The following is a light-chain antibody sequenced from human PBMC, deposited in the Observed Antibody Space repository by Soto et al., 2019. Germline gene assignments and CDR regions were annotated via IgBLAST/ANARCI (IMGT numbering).Light chain of an antibody. V-gene: IGKV1-9*01. CDR1: QGIINY. CDR3: QQYNSYPWT. J-gene: IGKJ1*01. CDR2: GAS. Sequence: IQLTQSPSSLSASMGDRVTITCRASQGIINYLAWYQQKPGKAPKLLIYGASTLQGGVPSRFSGSGSGTEFTLTISTLQPADFATYYCQQYNSYPWTFGQGTKV.